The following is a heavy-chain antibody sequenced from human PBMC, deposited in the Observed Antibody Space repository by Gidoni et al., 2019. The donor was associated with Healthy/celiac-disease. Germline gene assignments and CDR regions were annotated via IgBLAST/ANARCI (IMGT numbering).Heavy chain of an antibody. V-gene: IGHV3-23*04. CDR3: AKDRGIAAAGKRYYYGMDV. J-gene: IGHJ6*02. CDR1: GFTFSSYA. CDR2: ISGSGGST. D-gene: IGHD6-13*01. Sequence: EVQLVESGGGLVQPGGSLRLSCAASGFTFSSYAMSWVRQAPGKGLEWVSAISGSGGSTYYADSVKGRFTISRDNSKNTLYLQMNSLRAEDTAVYYCAKDRGIAAAGKRYYYGMDVWGQGTTVTVSS.